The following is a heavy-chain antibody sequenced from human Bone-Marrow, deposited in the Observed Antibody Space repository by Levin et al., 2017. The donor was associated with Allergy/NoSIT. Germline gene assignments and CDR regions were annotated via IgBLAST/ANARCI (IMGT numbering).Heavy chain of an antibody. CDR1: GGTFITYA. V-gene: IGHV1-69*19. Sequence: PGGSLRLSCKVSGGTFITYAFSWVRQAPGQQLEWMGGIIPMYGTPNYAQKFQGRVSIFADESTTTVQMELRSLTSEDTAIYYCARGKWMATIGGALDMWGQGTMVTVSS. D-gene: IGHD5-24*01. CDR2: IIPMYGTP. J-gene: IGHJ3*02. CDR3: ARGKWMATIGGALDM.